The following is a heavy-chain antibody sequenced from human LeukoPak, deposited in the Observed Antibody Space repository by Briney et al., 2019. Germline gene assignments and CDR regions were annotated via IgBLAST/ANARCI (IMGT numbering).Heavy chain of an antibody. CDR3: AVYCGGDCYSGVNNWFDP. V-gene: IGHV4-4*02. J-gene: IGHJ5*02. Sequence: SGTLSLTCAVSGGSISSSNWWSWVRQPSRKGLEWIGEIYHSGSTNYNPSLKSRVTISVDKSKNQFSLKLSSVTAANTAVYYCAVYCGGDCYSGVNNWFDPWGQGTLVTVSS. CDR2: IYHSGST. D-gene: IGHD2-21*02. CDR1: GGSISSSNW.